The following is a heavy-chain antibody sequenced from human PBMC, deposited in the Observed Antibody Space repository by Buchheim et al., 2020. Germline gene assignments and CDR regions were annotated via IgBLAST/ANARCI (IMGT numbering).Heavy chain of an antibody. D-gene: IGHD2-15*01. CDR1: GDSMTNDY. CDR2: TFHSTSGAT. J-gene: IGHJ5*02. CDR3: ARESAAGAGSCCWFDR. Sequence: QVQLQESGPGLVNPSETLSLTCSVSGDSMTNDYWGWIRQSPGKRLELIGYTFHSTSGATAYNPSLQGRVTMSIDTSKNQFFLKMTSVTAADTAVYYCARESAAGAGSCCWFDRWGQGTL. V-gene: IGHV4-4*08.